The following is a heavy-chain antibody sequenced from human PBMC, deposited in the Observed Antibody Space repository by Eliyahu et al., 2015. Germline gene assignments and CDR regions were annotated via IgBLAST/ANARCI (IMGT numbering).Heavy chain of an antibody. CDR3: ARGGSSGWPA. V-gene: IGHV3-30-3*01. CDR1: GFTFXSYA. J-gene: IGHJ5*02. D-gene: IGHD6-19*01. Sequence: QVQLVESGGGVVQPGRSLRLSXXXSGFTFXSYAXHWXRQAPGKGLEWVAVISYDGSNKYYADSVKGRFTISRDNSKNTLYLQMNSLRAEDTAVYYCARGGSSGWPAWGGGTLVTVSS. CDR2: ISYDGSNK.